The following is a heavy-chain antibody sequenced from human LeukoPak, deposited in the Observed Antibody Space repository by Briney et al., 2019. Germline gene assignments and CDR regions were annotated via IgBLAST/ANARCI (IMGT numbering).Heavy chain of an antibody. Sequence: GGSLRLSCAASGFTFSIYDMNWVRQAPGKGLEWVSYISSSSTIYYADSVKGRFTISRDNAKNSLYLQMNSLRAEDTAVYYCATLLGIMGLSSSWYRNAFDIWGQGTMVTVSS. J-gene: IGHJ3*02. CDR2: ISSSSTI. V-gene: IGHV3-69-1*01. D-gene: IGHD6-13*01. CDR1: GFTFSIYD. CDR3: ATLLGIMGLSSSWYRNAFDI.